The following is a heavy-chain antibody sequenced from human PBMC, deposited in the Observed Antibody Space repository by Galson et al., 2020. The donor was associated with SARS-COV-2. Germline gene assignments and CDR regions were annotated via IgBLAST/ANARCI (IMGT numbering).Heavy chain of an antibody. Sequence: ASVKVSCKASGYTFTSYGISWVRQAPGQGLEWMGWISAYNGNTNYAQKLQGRVTMTTDTSTSTAYMELRSLRSDDTAVYYCARDPRATGTTSSRYGMDVWGQGTTVTVSS. CDR3: ARDPRATGTTSSRYGMDV. D-gene: IGHD1-1*01. CDR2: ISAYNGNT. V-gene: IGHV1-18*01. J-gene: IGHJ6*02. CDR1: GYTFTSYG.